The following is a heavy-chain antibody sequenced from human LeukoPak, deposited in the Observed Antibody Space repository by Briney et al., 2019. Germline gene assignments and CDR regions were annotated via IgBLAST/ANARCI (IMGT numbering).Heavy chain of an antibody. Sequence: SETLSLTCAVYGGSFSVYYWSWIRQPPGKGLEWIGEINHSGSTNYNPSLKSRVTISVDTSKNQFSLKLSSVTAADTAVYYCARLPNRWGYNAFDYWGQGTLVTVSS. J-gene: IGHJ4*02. D-gene: IGHD5-24*01. CDR2: INHSGST. CDR3: ARLPNRWGYNAFDY. CDR1: GGSFSVYY. V-gene: IGHV4-34*01.